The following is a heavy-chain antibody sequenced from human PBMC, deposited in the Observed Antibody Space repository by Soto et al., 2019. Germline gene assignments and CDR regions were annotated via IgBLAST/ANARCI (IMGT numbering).Heavy chain of an antibody. J-gene: IGHJ1*01. CDR1: GYTFTGYY. Sequence: ASVKVSCKASGYTFTGYYIHWVRQAPGQGLDWMAWINPITGATKYAQSFQGRVIVTRDMSTSTAYMELTSLISNDTAVYYCVRGGYGDYLHHWGQGSRVTVSS. D-gene: IGHD4-17*01. CDR2: INPITGAT. V-gene: IGHV1-2*02. CDR3: VRGGYGDYLHH.